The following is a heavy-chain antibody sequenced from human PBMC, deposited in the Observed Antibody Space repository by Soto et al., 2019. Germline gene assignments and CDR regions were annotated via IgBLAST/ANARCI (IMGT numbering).Heavy chain of an antibody. CDR2: IYHSGST. CDR1: GGSISSGDYY. CDR3: ARESPGGARLDP. D-gene: IGHD2-15*01. V-gene: IGHV4-30-4*01. Sequence: QVQLQESGPGLVKPSQTLSLTCTVSGGSISSGDYYWSWIRQPPGKGLEWIGYIYHSGSTYYNPSRKRRVTISVDTSKNQCSLKLSSVTAADTAVYYCARESPGGARLDPWGQGTLVTVSS. J-gene: IGHJ5*02.